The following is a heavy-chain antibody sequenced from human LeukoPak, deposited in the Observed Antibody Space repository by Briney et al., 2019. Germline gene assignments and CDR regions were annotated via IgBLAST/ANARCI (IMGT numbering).Heavy chain of an antibody. CDR2: INPSGGST. V-gene: IGHV1-46*01. CDR3: AREMREAAADY. J-gene: IGHJ4*02. D-gene: IGHD6-13*01. Sequence: ASVKVSCKASGYTFTSYYMHWVRQAPGQGLEWMGIINPSGGSTSYAQEFQGRVTMTRDTSTSTVYMELSSLRSEDTAVYYCAREMREAAADYWGQGTLVTVSS. CDR1: GYTFTSYY.